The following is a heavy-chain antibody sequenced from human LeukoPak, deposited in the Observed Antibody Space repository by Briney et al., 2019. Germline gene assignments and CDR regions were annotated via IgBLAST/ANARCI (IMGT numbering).Heavy chain of an antibody. V-gene: IGHV3-33*08. D-gene: IGHD3-3*01. CDR2: IWYDGSNK. CDR3: ARDGDFWSGYFWFDP. CDR1: GFTFSSYA. Sequence: GGSLRLSCAASGFTFSSYAMSWVRQAPGKGLEWVAVIWYDGSNKYYADSVKGRFTISRDNSKNTLYLQMNSLRAEDTAVYYCARDGDFWSGYFWFDPWGQGTLVTVSS. J-gene: IGHJ5*02.